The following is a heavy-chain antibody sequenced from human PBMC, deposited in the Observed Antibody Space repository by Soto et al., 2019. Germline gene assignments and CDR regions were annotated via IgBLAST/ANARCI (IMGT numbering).Heavy chain of an antibody. Sequence: QVQLVESGGGVVQPGRSLRLSCAASGFTFSSYGMHWVRQAPGKGLEWVAVIWYDGSNKYYADSVKGRFTISRDNSKNTLYLQMNSLRAEDTAVYYCARDVLMGGRYCSGGSCGGYYYYGMDVWGQGTTVTVSS. D-gene: IGHD2-15*01. CDR3: ARDVLMGGRYCSGGSCGGYYYYGMDV. J-gene: IGHJ6*02. CDR2: IWYDGSNK. CDR1: GFTFSSYG. V-gene: IGHV3-33*01.